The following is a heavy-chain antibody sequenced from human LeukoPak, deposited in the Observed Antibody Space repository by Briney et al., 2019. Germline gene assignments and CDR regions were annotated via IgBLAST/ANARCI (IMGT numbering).Heavy chain of an antibody. Sequence: SETLSLTCTVSGGSISSYYWSWIRQPPGKGLEWIGYIYYSGSTNYNPSLKSRVTISVDTSKNQFSLKLSSVTAADTAVYYCARQTPLWFRELQPDAFDIWGQGTMVTVSS. V-gene: IGHV4-59*08. J-gene: IGHJ3*02. CDR3: ARQTPLWFRELQPDAFDI. CDR2: IYYSGST. CDR1: GGSISSYY. D-gene: IGHD3-10*01.